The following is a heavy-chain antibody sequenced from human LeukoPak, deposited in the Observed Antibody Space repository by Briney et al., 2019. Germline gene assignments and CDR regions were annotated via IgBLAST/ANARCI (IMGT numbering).Heavy chain of an antibody. CDR2: IYYSGSI. CDR3: ARSSASGDPYYFDY. CDR1: GYSISSSNW. V-gene: IGHV4-28*05. Sequence: SETLSLTCAVSGYSISSSNWWGWIQQPPGKGLEWVGYIYYSGSIYYNPSLKSRVTMSVDTSKNQFSLKLSSVTAVDTAVYYCARSSASGDPYYFDYWGQGTLVTVSS. J-gene: IGHJ4*02. D-gene: IGHD2-21*01.